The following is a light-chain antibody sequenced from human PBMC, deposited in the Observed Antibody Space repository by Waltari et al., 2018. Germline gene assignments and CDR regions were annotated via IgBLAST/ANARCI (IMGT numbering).Light chain of an antibody. CDR1: QSISNW. CDR3: QQYNTYSS. Sequence: TQMTQSPSSLSASVGDRVNITCRASQSISNWLAWYQHKPGKAPILLIYKASILKSGVPSRFSGSGSGTQFTLTISSLQPGDFATYYCQQYNTYSSFGQGTKLEIK. CDR2: KAS. J-gene: IGKJ2*01. V-gene: IGKV1-5*03.